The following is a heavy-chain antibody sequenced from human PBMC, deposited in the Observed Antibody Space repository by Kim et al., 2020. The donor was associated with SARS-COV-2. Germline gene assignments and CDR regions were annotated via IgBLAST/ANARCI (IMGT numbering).Heavy chain of an antibody. CDR2: IYPGDSDT. D-gene: IGHD6-19*01. CDR3: ARHRVAQWLNDYYYYGMDV. Sequence: GESLKISCKGSGYSFTSYWIGWVRPMPGKGLEWMGIIYPGDSDTRYSPSFQGRVTISADKSISTAYLQWSSLKASDTAMYYCARHRVAQWLNDYYYYGMDVWGQGTTVTVSS. J-gene: IGHJ6*02. CDR1: GYSFTSYW. V-gene: IGHV5-51*01.